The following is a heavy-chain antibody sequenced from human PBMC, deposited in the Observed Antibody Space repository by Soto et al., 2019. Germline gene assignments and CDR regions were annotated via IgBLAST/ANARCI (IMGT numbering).Heavy chain of an antibody. CDR3: AHDNIGYYGMDV. CDR2: IYWDDDK. V-gene: IGHV2-5*02. D-gene: IGHD3-22*01. CDR1: GFSLSTSGVG. J-gene: IGHJ6*01. Sequence: QITLKESGPTLVKPTQTLTLTCTSSGFSLSTSGVGVGWIRQPPGKALEWLALIYWDDDKRYSPSLKSRLTVTKDTSKNQVVLTMTNMDPVDTATYYCAHDNIGYYGMDVWGQGTTVTVSS.